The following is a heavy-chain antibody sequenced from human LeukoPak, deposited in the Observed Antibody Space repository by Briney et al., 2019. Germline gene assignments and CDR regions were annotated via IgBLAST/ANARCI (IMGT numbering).Heavy chain of an antibody. Sequence: GGSLRLSCAASGFTFSSYGMHWVRQAPGKGLEWVAVISYDGSNKYYADPVKGRFTISRDNSKNTLYLQMNSLRAEDTAVYYCAKDGGYSYGYYYYGMDVWGQGTTVTVSS. CDR3: AKDGGYSYGYYYYGMDV. J-gene: IGHJ6*02. CDR2: ISYDGSNK. D-gene: IGHD5-18*01. CDR1: GFTFSSYG. V-gene: IGHV3-30*18.